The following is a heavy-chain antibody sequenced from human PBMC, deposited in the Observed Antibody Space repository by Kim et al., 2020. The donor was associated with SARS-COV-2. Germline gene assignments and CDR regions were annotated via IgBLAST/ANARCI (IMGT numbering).Heavy chain of an antibody. CDR3: ARVFSLVVWDH. CDR2: INTSGGRT. Sequence: ASVKVSCKASGYTFTSHYVVWLRQAPGQGLEWMALINTSGGRTTYAQKFQGRVTVTTDTSTSTVYMNLGSLRSEDTAVYYCARVFSLVVWDHWCQGTLVT. J-gene: IGHJ4*02. CDR1: GYTFTSHY. D-gene: IGHD2-15*01. V-gene: IGHV1-46*01.